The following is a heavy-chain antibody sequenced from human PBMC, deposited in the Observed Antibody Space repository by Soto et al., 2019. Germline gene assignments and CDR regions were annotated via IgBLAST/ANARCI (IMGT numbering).Heavy chain of an antibody. J-gene: IGHJ6*02. Sequence: QVQLVQSGAEVKKPGSSVNVSCKASVGTFSSYAISWVRQAPGQGLEWMGGIIPIFGTANYAQKFQGRVTITADESTSTGDMELSSLRSEDTAVYYCASGKGTYGDYTRLGYDSDGMDVWGQGTTVTVSS. CDR2: IIPIFGTA. CDR1: VGTFSSYA. CDR3: ASGKGTYGDYTRLGYDSDGMDV. V-gene: IGHV1-69*01. D-gene: IGHD4-17*01.